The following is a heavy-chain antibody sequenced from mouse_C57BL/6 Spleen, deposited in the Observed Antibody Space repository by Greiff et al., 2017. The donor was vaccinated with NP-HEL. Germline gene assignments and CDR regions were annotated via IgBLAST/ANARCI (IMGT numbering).Heavy chain of an antibody. CDR3: ARARDYDSSMDY. CDR1: GYTFTSYW. Sequence: QVQLQQPGAELVMPGASVKLSCKASGYTFTSYWMHWVKQRPGQGLEWIGEIDPSDSYTNYNQKFKGKSTLTVDKSSSTAYMQLSSLTSEDSAVYYCARARDYDSSMDYWGQGTSVTVSS. D-gene: IGHD2-4*01. J-gene: IGHJ4*01. V-gene: IGHV1-69*01. CDR2: IDPSDSYT.